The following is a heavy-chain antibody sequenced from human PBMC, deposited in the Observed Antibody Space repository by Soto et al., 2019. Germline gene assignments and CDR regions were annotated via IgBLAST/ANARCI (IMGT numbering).Heavy chain of an antibody. CDR1: GDSIGNYH. Sequence: PSETLSLTCAVSGDSIGNYHWSWVRQAPGKGLEWIWIMFGRGSANYSPSLKSRLSISVDTSKRHFSLKLTAVTAADTAMYYCAGHHPISVAALDIPFDFLGKGTLVNVSP. V-gene: IGHV4-59*01. CDR3: AGHHPISVAALDIPFDF. CDR2: MFGRGSA. D-gene: IGHD2-2*02. J-gene: IGHJ4*02.